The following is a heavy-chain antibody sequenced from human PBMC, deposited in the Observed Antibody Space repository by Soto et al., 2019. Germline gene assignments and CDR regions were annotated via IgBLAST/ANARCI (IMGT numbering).Heavy chain of an antibody. V-gene: IGHV2-26*01. CDR1: GFSLSNARMG. CDR2: IFSNDEK. CDR3: ARGKRLRYFDWLRPDFFDY. D-gene: IGHD3-9*01. J-gene: IGHJ4*02. Sequence: SGPTLVNPTETLTLTCTVSGFSLSNARMGVSWIRQPPGKALEWLAHIFSNDEKSYSTSLKSRLTISKDTSKSQVVLTMTNMDPVDTATYYCARGKRLRYFDWLRPDFFDYWGQGTLVTVSS.